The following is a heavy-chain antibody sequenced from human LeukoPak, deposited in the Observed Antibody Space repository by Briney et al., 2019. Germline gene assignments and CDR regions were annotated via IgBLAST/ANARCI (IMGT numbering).Heavy chain of an antibody. CDR2: IIPIFGTA. CDR1: GGTFSSYA. Sequence: SVKVSCKASGGTFSSYAISWVRQAPGQGLEWMGGIIPIFGTANYAQKFQDRVTLTTDTSTSTAYMELRSLRSDDSAVYYCARDRFALYGDYGYWGQGTQVTASS. D-gene: IGHD4-17*01. J-gene: IGHJ4*02. V-gene: IGHV1-69*05. CDR3: ARDRFALYGDYGY.